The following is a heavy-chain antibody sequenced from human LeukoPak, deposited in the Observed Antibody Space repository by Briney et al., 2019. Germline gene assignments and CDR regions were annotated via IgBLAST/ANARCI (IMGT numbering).Heavy chain of an antibody. J-gene: IGHJ4*02. D-gene: IGHD6-13*01. CDR2: INPNSGGT. CDR3: ARSHSSSWYYFDY. CDR1: GYTFTGYY. V-gene: IGHV1-2*02. Sequence: GASVKVSCKASGYTFTGYYMHWVRQAPGQGLEWMGLINPNSGGTNYAQKFQGRVTMTRDTSISTAYMELRRLRSDDTAVYYCARSHSSSWYYFDYWGQGTLVTVSS.